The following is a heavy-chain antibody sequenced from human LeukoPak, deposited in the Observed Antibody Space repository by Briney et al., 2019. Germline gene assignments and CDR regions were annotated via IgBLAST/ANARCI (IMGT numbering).Heavy chain of an antibody. CDR1: GYTFTGYY. CDR3: ARGPYGSENYYDY. D-gene: IGHD3-10*01. V-gene: IGHV1-2*02. Sequence: GASVKVSCKASGYTFTGYYMYWVRQAPGQGLEWMGWINPNSGGTNYAQKFQGRVTMTRDTSISTAYMELSRLRSDDTAVYYCARGPYGSENYYDYWGQGTLATVSS. J-gene: IGHJ4*02. CDR2: INPNSGGT.